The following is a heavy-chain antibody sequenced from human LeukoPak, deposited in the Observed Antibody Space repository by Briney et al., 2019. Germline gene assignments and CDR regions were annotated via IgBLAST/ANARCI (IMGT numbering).Heavy chain of an antibody. J-gene: IGHJ3*02. CDR3: ARDTIHLNAFDI. CDR2: IKSKTDGGTT. D-gene: IGHD3-9*01. CDR1: GFTFSNAW. V-gene: IGHV3-15*01. Sequence: GGSLRLSCAASGFTFSNAWMSWVRQAPGKGLEWVGRIKSKTDGGTTDYAAPVKGRFTISRDDSKNTLYLQMNSLRAEDTAVYYCARDTIHLNAFDIWGQGTMVTVSS.